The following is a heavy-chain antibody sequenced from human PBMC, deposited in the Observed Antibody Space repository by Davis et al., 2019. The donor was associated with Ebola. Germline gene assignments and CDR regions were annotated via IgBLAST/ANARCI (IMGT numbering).Heavy chain of an antibody. CDR1: GFTFSSYS. V-gene: IGHV3-21*01. Sequence: GGSLRLSCAASGFTFSSYSMNWVRQAPGKGLEWVSSISSSSSYIYYADSVKGRFTISRDNAKNSLYLQMNSLRAEDTAVYYCARGMDIVVVVAGYYFDYWGQGTLVTVSS. CDR3: ARGMDIVVVVAGYYFDY. CDR2: ISSSSSYI. D-gene: IGHD2-15*01. J-gene: IGHJ4*02.